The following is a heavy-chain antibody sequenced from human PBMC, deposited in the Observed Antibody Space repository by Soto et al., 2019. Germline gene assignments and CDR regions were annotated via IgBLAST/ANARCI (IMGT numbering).Heavy chain of an antibody. CDR2: IRSKAYGGTT. CDR3: TREIDEVVVAATNQDALDI. Sequence: PVGSLRLSCTASGFTFGDYAMSWFRQAPGKGLEWVGFIRSKAYGGTTEYAASVKGRFTISRDDSKSIAYLQMNSLKTEDTAVYYCTREIDEVVVAATNQDALDIWGQGTMVTVSS. CDR1: GFTFGDYA. D-gene: IGHD2-15*01. V-gene: IGHV3-49*03. J-gene: IGHJ3*02.